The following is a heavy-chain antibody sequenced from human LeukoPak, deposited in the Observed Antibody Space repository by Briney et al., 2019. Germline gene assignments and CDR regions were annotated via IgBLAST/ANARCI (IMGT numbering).Heavy chain of an antibody. CDR3: ARLSGGYWEVDY. D-gene: IGHD2-21*01. J-gene: IGHJ4*02. Sequence: SETLSLTCTVSGGSISSYYWSWIRQPPGKGLEWIGYIYYSGSTNYNPSLKSRVTISVDTSKNQFSLKLSSVTAADTAVYYRARLSGGYWEVDYWGQGTLVTVSS. V-gene: IGHV4-59*01. CDR1: GGSISSYY. CDR2: IYYSGST.